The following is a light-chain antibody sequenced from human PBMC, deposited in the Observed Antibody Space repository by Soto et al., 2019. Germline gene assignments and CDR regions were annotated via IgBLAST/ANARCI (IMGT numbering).Light chain of an antibody. J-gene: IGKJ4*01. CDR1: QHVFYGSSTKNY. Sequence: DIVMTQSPDSLTVSLGERATINCKSSQHVFYGSSTKNYLAWYQQKPGQPPKLLIYWASTRESGVPGRFSGSGSGTDFTLTISSLQPEYVAVYYCQQYSSTPVTFGGGTNVEIK. V-gene: IGKV4-1*01. CDR3: QQYSSTPVT. CDR2: WAS.